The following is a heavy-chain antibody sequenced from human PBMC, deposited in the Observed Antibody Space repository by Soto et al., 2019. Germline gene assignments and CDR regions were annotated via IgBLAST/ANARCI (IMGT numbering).Heavy chain of an antibody. V-gene: IGHV4-59*01. CDR3: ARSGSYYAFDI. Sequence: SEALSLTXTVSGGSISSYYWSWIRQPPGKGLEWIGYIYYSGSTNYNPSLKSRVTISVDTSKNQFSLKLSSVTAADTAVYYCARSGSYYAFDIWGQGTMVTVSS. D-gene: IGHD1-26*01. J-gene: IGHJ3*02. CDR2: IYYSGST. CDR1: GGSISSYY.